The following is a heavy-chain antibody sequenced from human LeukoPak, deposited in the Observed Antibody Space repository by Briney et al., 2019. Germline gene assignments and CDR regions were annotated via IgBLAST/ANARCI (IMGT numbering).Heavy chain of an antibody. V-gene: IGHV5-51*01. CDR1: EYSFSTYW. J-gene: IGHJ5*02. CDR2: IFPADSDT. Sequence: GESLKISCKGSEYSFSTYWIGWVRQMPGKGLEWMGIIFPADSDTRYSPSFQGQVTISADKSISTAYLQWSSLKASDTAMYYCARRGRGSYDSSGNNWFDPWGQGTLVTVSS. CDR3: ARRGRGSYDSSGNNWFDP. D-gene: IGHD3-22*01.